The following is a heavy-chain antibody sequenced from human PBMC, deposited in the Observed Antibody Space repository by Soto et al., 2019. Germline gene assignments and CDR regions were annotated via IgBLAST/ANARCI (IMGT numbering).Heavy chain of an antibody. D-gene: IGHD3-16*01. V-gene: IGHV1-46*01. CDR1: GYTFTDYY. Sequence: QVQLVQSGAEVKKPGASVKVSCKASGYTFTDYYIHCVRQAPGQGLEWMGIINPSAGSTTYAQNFQGRVTMTRDTSTSTVYMELSSLRSEDTAVYYCARQLYTYAYNLDYYYGMDVWGQGTTVTVSS. CDR2: INPSAGST. J-gene: IGHJ6*02. CDR3: ARQLYTYAYNLDYYYGMDV.